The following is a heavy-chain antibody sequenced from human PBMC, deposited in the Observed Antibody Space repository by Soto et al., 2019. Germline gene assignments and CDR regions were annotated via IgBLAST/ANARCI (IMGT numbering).Heavy chain of an antibody. Sequence: PGGSLRLSCAASGFTFSSYAMSWVRQAPGKGLEWVSAISGSGGSTYYADSVKGRFTISRDNAKNSLYLQMNSLRAEDTAVYYCARGGSRHDAFDIWGQGTMVTVSS. D-gene: IGHD3-16*01. CDR2: ISGSGGST. CDR3: ARGGSRHDAFDI. V-gene: IGHV3-23*01. J-gene: IGHJ3*02. CDR1: GFTFSSYA.